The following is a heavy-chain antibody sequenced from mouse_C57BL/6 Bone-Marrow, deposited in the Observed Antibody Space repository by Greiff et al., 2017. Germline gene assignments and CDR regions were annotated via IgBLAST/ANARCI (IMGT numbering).Heavy chain of an antibody. J-gene: IGHJ2*01. CDR3: ARRRSYDGSSPYDLDY. CDR2: IHPNSGST. V-gene: IGHV1-64*01. D-gene: IGHD1-1*01. CDR1: GYTFTDYE. Sequence: QVQLQQSGAELVRPGASVTLSCKASGYTFTDYEMHWVKQRPGQGLEWIGMIHPNSGSTNYNEKFKSKATLTVDKSSSTAYMQLSSLTSEDSAVYYWARRRSYDGSSPYDLDYWGQGTTRTVSS.